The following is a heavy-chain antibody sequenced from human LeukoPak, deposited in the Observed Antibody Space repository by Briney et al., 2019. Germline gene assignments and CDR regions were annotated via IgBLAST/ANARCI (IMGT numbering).Heavy chain of an antibody. Sequence: PGGSLRLSCAASGFTFSSYAMSWVRQAPGKGLGWVSAISGSGGSTYYADSVKGRFTISRDNSKNTLYLQMNSLRAEDTAVYYCAKDLEYYGSGSYYRGSGAFDIWGQGTMVTVSS. V-gene: IGHV3-23*01. D-gene: IGHD3-10*01. CDR2: ISGSGGST. CDR3: AKDLEYYGSGSYYRGSGAFDI. J-gene: IGHJ3*02. CDR1: GFTFSSYA.